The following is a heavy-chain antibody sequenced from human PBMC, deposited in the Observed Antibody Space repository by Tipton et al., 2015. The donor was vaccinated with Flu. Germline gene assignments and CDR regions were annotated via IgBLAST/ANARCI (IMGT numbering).Heavy chain of an antibody. J-gene: IGHJ4*02. CDR1: GGSIRSHY. CDR3: ATLSYDVWSYGREGDY. Sequence: TLSLTCTVSGGSIRSHYWSWIRQPAGKGLEWIGRMYASGSTNYNPSLRSRVTMSLDTSKDQFSLKLTSVTAADTAVYWCATLSYDVWSYGREGDYWGQGFVVIVSS. CDR2: MYASGST. D-gene: IGHD3-3*01. V-gene: IGHV4-4*07.